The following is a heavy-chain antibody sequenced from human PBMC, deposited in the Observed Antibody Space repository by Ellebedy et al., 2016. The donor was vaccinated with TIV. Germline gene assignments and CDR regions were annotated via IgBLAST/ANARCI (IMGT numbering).Heavy chain of an antibody. Sequence: GESLKISCVASGFNFSSYGMHWVRQAPGKGLEWVAVIWYDGSDKNYADSVKGRFTISRDNSKNILYLQMNSLRAEDTAVYYCATDRVISGRTSRYSNWFDPWGQGTLVTVSS. CDR3: ATDRVISGRTSRYSNWFDP. J-gene: IGHJ5*02. CDR1: GFNFSSYG. V-gene: IGHV3-33*01. D-gene: IGHD1-1*01. CDR2: IWYDGSDK.